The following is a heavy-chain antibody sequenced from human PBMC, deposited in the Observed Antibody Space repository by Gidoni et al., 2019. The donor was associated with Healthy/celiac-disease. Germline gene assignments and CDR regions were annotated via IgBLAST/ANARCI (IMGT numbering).Heavy chain of an antibody. D-gene: IGHD6-13*01. CDR2: ISSSSSYI. J-gene: IGHJ4*02. V-gene: IGHV3-21*01. CDR1: GFTFSSYS. Sequence: EVQLVESGGGLVKPGGSLRLSCSASGFTFSSYSMNWVRQAPGTGLEWVSSISSSSSYIYYADSVKGRFTISRDNAKNSLYLQMNSLRAEDTAVYYCAGIIAAAGEFDYWGQGTLVTVSS. CDR3: AGIIAAAGEFDY.